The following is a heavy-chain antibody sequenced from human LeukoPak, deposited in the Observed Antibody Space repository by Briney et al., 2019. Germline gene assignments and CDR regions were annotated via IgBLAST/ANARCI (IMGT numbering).Heavy chain of an antibody. CDR3: ARAIYSSGPPGDY. CDR1: GFTVSSNY. CDR2: ISGGST. D-gene: IGHD6-19*01. Sequence: GGSLRLPCAASGFTVSSNYMSWVRQAPGKGLEWVSSISGGSTYYADPVKGRFTISRDNSKNTLYLQVNSLRDEDTAVYYCARAIYSSGPPGDYWGQGALVTVSS. J-gene: IGHJ4*02. V-gene: IGHV3-53*01.